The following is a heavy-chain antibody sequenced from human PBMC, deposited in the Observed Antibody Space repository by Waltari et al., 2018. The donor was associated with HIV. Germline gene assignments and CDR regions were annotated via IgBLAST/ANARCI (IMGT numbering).Heavy chain of an antibody. CDR3: ARGISMKVVVNQNQWGAFDI. Sequence: EVQLVESGGGLVQPGGSLRLSCAASGFTVSSNYMNWVRQAPGQGLEWVSVIYSGGNTYYADSVKGRFTISRDNSKNTLYLQMNSLRAEDTAVYYCARGISMKVVVNQNQWGAFDIWGQGTMVTVSS. J-gene: IGHJ3*02. D-gene: IGHD3-22*01. V-gene: IGHV3-66*01. CDR1: GFTVSSNY. CDR2: IYSGGNT.